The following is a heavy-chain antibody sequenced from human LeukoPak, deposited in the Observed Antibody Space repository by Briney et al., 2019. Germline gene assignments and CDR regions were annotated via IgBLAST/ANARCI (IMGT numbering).Heavy chain of an antibody. CDR2: IYYSGSN. J-gene: IGHJ4*02. Sequence: SETLSLTCTVSGDSISSYYWSWIRQPPGKGLEWIGYIYYSGSNNYNPSLLSRVTISVDASQNQFSLRLSSVTAADTAVYYCATAYSNYVYFDSWGQGTLVTASS. CDR3: ATAYSNYVYFDS. D-gene: IGHD4-11*01. V-gene: IGHV4-59*01. CDR1: GDSISSYY.